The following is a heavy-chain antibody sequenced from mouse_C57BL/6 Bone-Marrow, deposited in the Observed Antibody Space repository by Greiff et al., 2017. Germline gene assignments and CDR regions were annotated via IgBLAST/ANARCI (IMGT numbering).Heavy chain of an antibody. J-gene: IGHJ3*01. CDR1: GFTFSDYG. V-gene: IGHV5-15*04. Sequence: EVKLVESGGGLVQPGGSLKLSCAASGFTFSDYGMAWVRQAPRKGHEWVAIISNLACSIYYADTVTGRFTIARENATNTLYLEMSSLRSEDAAMYYCARGGLSPFAYWGQGTLVTVSA. CDR2: ISNLACSI. CDR3: ARGGLSPFAY. D-gene: IGHD2-2*01.